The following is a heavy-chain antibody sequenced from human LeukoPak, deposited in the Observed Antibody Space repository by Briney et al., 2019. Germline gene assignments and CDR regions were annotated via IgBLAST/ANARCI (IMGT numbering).Heavy chain of an antibody. D-gene: IGHD3-10*01. Sequence: PGGSLRLSCAASGFTFSSYEMNWVRQAPGKGLEWVSYISSSGSTIYYADSVKGRFTISRDNAKNSLYLQMNSLRAEDTAVYYCARGSNYYGSGSYYAPYYFDYWGQGTLVTVSS. J-gene: IGHJ4*02. CDR3: ARGSNYYGSGSYYAPYYFDY. CDR1: GFTFSSYE. CDR2: ISSSGSTI. V-gene: IGHV3-48*03.